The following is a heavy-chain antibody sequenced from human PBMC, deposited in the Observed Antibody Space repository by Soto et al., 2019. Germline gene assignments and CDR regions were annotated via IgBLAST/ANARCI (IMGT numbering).Heavy chain of an antibody. CDR1: GFTVSDDH. CDR2: ISSSSSYT. CDR3: ARYYGMDV. V-gene: IGHV3-11*06. J-gene: IGHJ6*02. Sequence: PGGSLRLSCAASGFTVSDDHMSWVRQAPGKGLEWVSYISSSSSYTNYADSVKGRFTISRDNAKNSLYLQMNSLRAEDTAVYYCARYYGMDVWGQGTTVTVSS.